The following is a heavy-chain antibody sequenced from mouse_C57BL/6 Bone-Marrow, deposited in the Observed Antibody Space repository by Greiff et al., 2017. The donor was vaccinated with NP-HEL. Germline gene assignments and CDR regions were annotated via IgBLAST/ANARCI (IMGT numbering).Heavy chain of an antibody. V-gene: IGHV1-7*01. CDR2: INPSSGYT. CDR3: ANYYGNYWFAY. D-gene: IGHD2-1*01. CDR1: GYTFTSYW. J-gene: IGHJ3*01. Sequence: QVHVKQSGAELAKPGASVKLSCKASGYTFTSYWMHWVKQRPGQGLEWIGYINPSSGYTKYNQKFKDKATLTADKSSSTAYMQLSSLTYEDSAVYYCANYYGNYWFAYWGQGTLVTVSA.